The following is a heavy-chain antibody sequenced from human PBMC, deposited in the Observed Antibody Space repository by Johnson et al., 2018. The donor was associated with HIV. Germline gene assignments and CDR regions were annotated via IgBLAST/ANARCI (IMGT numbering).Heavy chain of an antibody. CDR3: ARACSGGSCYEEKSPDAFDI. CDR1: GFTVSTNY. V-gene: IGHV3-66*01. D-gene: IGHD2-15*01. J-gene: IGHJ3*02. CDR2: IYSGGSGGST. Sequence: VQLVESGGGLVQPGGSLRLSCAVSGFTVSTNYMSWVRQTPGKGLEWVSVIYSGGSGGSTYYADSVKGRFTISRDNSKNTLYLQMNSLRAEDTAVYDCARACSGGSCYEEKSPDAFDIWGQGTMVTVSS.